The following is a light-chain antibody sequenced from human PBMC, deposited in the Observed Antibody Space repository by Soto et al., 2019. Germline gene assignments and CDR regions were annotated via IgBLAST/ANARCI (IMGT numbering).Light chain of an antibody. CDR1: QGISSS. CDR2: SAS. Sequence: DIQLTQSPSFLPASLGDRVTITCRASQGISSSLTWYQQKPGKAPKLLIYSASALQSGVPSRFSGSGSGTEFTLTVSSLQPEDFATYYCQQLNSYPLTFGGGTKVEIK. V-gene: IGKV1-9*01. J-gene: IGKJ4*01. CDR3: QQLNSYPLT.